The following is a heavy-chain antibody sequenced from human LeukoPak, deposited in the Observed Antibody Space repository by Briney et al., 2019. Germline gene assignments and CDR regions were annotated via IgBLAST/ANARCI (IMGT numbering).Heavy chain of an antibody. CDR3: ARDGVDYYGSGGTQLDI. D-gene: IGHD3-10*01. V-gene: IGHV3-7*01. CDR2: IKQDGSEK. Sequence: GGSLRLSCAASGFTFSSYWMSWVRQAPGKGLEWVANIKQDGSEKYYVDSVKGRFTISRDNAKNSLYLQMNSLRAEDTAVYYCARDGVDYYGSGGTQLDIWGQGTMVTVSS. CDR1: GFTFSSYW. J-gene: IGHJ3*02.